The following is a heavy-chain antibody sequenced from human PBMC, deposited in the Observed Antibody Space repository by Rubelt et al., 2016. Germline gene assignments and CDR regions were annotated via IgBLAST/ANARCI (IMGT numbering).Heavy chain of an antibody. V-gene: IGHV3-21*04. D-gene: IGHD3-22*01. CDR2: ISSSSSYI. CDR3: AKKTHYYDSDGYCGY. CDR1: GFSFNTYS. Sequence: EVQLVESGGGLVKPGRSLRLSCAASGFSFNTYSMNWVRQAPGKGLEWVSSISSSSSYIYYADSVKGRFTISRDNSKNTLYLQMNSLRAEDTAVYYCAKKTHYYDSDGYCGYWGQGTLVTVSS. J-gene: IGHJ4*02.